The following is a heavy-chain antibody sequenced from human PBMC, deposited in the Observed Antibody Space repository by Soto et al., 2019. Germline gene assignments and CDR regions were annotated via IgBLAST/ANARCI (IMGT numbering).Heavy chain of an antibody. CDR2: VGGSGDST. J-gene: IGHJ4*02. V-gene: IGHV3-23*01. CDR3: AKSPLGYCSGGSCYPPHYFDY. D-gene: IGHD2-15*01. Sequence: EVQLLDSGGGLVQPGGSLRLSCAASGFTFSNYAMSWVRQALGKGLEWVSGVGGSGDSTYYADSVKGRFTISRDNSKDTLYLQMNSLRAEDTAVYYCAKSPLGYCSGGSCYPPHYFDYWGQGTLVTVSS. CDR1: GFTFSNYA.